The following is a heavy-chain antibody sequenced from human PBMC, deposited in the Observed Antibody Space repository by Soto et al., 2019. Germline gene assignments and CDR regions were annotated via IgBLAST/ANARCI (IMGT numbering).Heavy chain of an antibody. Sequence: ASVKVSCKASGYTFTSYGISWVRQAPGQGFEWMGWISAYNGNTNYAQKLQGRVTMTTDTSTSTAYMELRSLRSDDTAVYYCARDHTIFGVVIPSAFDIWGQGTMVTVSS. J-gene: IGHJ3*02. CDR2: ISAYNGNT. CDR3: ARDHTIFGVVIPSAFDI. D-gene: IGHD3-3*01. CDR1: GYTFTSYG. V-gene: IGHV1-18*01.